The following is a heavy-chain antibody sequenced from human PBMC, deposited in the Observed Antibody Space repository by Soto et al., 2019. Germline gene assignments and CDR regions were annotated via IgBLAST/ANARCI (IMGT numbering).Heavy chain of an antibody. Sequence: EVQLVESGGGLVQPGGSLRLSCAASGFTFSSYWMHWVRQAPGKGLVWVSRINSDGSSTSYADSVKGRFTISRDNAKNTLYQQINSPRAEDTAVYYCATFALKTYYYGSGSLGYAFDIWGQGTMVTVSS. V-gene: IGHV3-74*01. CDR3: ATFALKTYYYGSGSLGYAFDI. J-gene: IGHJ3*02. D-gene: IGHD3-10*01. CDR2: INSDGSST. CDR1: GFTFSSYW.